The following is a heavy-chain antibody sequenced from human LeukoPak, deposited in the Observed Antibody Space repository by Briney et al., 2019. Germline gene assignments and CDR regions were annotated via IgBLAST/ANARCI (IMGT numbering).Heavy chain of an antibody. CDR3: VKSSGGGIAAAGTAYY. D-gene: IGHD6-13*01. Sequence: PGGSLRLSCSASGFTFSSYAMHWVRQAPGKGLESVSAISSNGVSTYYADSVKGRFTISRDNSKNTLYLQMSSLRAEDTAVYYCVKSSGGGIAAAGTAYYWGQGILVTVSS. V-gene: IGHV3-64D*06. CDR2: ISSNGVST. CDR1: GFTFSSYA. J-gene: IGHJ4*02.